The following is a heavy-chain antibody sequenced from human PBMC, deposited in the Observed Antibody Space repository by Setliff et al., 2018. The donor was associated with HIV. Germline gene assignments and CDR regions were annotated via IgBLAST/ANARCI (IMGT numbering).Heavy chain of an antibody. CDR2: IYTTGST. Sequence: ETLSLTCAVSGGSISSSNWWSWVRQPPGKGLEWIGRIYTTGSTNYNPSLKSRVTISVDTSKNQFSLKLSSVTAADTAVYYCARVDCSSTSCYRDYYYYMDVWGKGTTVTVSS. V-gene: IGHV4-4*02. CDR1: GGSISSSNW. D-gene: IGHD2-2*01. CDR3: ARVDCSSTSCYRDYYYYMDV. J-gene: IGHJ6*03.